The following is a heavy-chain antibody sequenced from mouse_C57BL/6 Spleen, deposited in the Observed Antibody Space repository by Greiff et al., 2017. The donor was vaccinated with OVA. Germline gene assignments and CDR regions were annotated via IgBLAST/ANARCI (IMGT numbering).Heavy chain of an antibody. J-gene: IGHJ2*01. D-gene: IGHD1-1*01. CDR1: GFNFKDDY. CDR3: TTESTTVVGY. CDR2: IDPENGDT. Sequence: EVQLQQSGAELVRPGASVKLSCTASGFNFKDDYMHWVKQRPEQGLEWIGWIDPENGDTEYASKFQGKATITADTSSNTAYLQLSSLTSEDTAVYYWTTESTTVVGYWGQGTTLTVSS. V-gene: IGHV14-4*01.